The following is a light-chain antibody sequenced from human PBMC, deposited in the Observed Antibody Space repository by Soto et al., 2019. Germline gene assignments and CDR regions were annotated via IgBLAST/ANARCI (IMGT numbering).Light chain of an antibody. CDR2: GAS. V-gene: IGKV3-15*01. Sequence: EIVMPQSPATLSVSPGERVTLSCRASQSVSSNLAWYQQKPGQAPRLLIYGASTRATGIPARFSGSGSGTEFTLTISSLQSEDFAVYYCQQYNNWPPLTFGGGTKGEIK. CDR1: QSVSSN. J-gene: IGKJ4*01. CDR3: QQYNNWPPLT.